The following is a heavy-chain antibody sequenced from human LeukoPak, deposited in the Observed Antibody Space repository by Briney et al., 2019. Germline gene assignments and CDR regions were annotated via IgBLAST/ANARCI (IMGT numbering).Heavy chain of an antibody. CDR1: GCIFSSAW. CDR3: TTDQVVRGVTNDY. D-gene: IGHD3-10*01. Sequence: GGALRLSCVASGCIFSSAWMNWVGQAPAGGVEWFGRIKSRTDSGKTDYTARVEGRFTISRDDSKTTLYLKMNSVQTEDTAVYYCTTDQVVRGVTNDYWGQGTLVTVSS. V-gene: IGHV3-15*01. J-gene: IGHJ4*02. CDR2: IKSRTDSGKT.